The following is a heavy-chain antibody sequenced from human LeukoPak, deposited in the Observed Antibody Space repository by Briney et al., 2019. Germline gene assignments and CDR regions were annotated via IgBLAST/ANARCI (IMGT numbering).Heavy chain of an antibody. CDR3: ASTVHGSTADSEGYYPKWFDP. D-gene: IGHD3-3*01. Sequence: PGGSLRLSCAASGSVFSPLTMNWFRQSPGKGLQWVSSISTSSNYIYYADSVKGRFNISRDNTKNSLFLDMTRLRDEDTAVYYCASTVHGSTADSEGYYPKWFDPWGQGTLVTVSS. J-gene: IGHJ5*01. V-gene: IGHV3-21*01. CDR2: ISTSSNYI. CDR1: GSVFSPLT.